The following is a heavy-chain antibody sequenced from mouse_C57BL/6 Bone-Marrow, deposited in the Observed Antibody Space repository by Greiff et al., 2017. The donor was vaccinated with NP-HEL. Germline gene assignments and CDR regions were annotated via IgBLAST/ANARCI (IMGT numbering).Heavy chain of an antibody. J-gene: IGHJ2*01. CDR1: GFTFSDAW. V-gene: IGHV6-6*01. D-gene: IGHD2-3*01. CDR2: IRNKANNHAT. CDR3: TYDGYYGLDY. Sequence: EVQVVESGGGLVQPGGSTKLSCAASGFTFSDAWMDWVRQSPEKGLEWVAEIRNKANNHATYYAESVKGRFTISRDDSKSSVYLQMNSLRAEDTGIYYCTYDGYYGLDYWGQGTTLTVSS.